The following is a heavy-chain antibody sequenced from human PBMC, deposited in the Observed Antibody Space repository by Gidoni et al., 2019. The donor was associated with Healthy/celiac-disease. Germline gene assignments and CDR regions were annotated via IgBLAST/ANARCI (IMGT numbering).Heavy chain of an antibody. J-gene: IGHJ3*02. V-gene: IGHV3-11*06. CDR3: ARDLGSSGWSDNAFDI. D-gene: IGHD6-19*01. Sequence: FTISRDNAKNSLYLQMNSLRAEDTAVYYCARDLGSSGWSDNAFDIWGQGTMVTVSS.